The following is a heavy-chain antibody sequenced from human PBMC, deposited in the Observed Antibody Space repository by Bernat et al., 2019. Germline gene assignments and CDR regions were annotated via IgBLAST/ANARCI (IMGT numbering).Heavy chain of an antibody. CDR1: GFTFSSYG. D-gene: IGHD2-21*01. V-gene: IGHV3-33*01. CDR3: AREIAGLGGYYYYGMDV. J-gene: IGHJ6*02. Sequence: QVQLVESGGGVVQPGRSLRLSCAASGFTFSSYGMHWVRQAPGNGLEWVAGIWYDGSNKYYADSVKGRFTISRDNSKNTLYLQMNSLRAEDTAVYYCAREIAGLGGYYYYGMDVWGQGTTVTVSS. CDR2: IWYDGSNK.